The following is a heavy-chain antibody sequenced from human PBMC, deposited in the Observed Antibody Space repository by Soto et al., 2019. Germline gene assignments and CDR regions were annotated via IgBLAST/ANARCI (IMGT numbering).Heavy chain of an antibody. CDR2: INPSGGST. Sequence: QVQLVQSGAEVREPGASVKVSCKASGYTLTNFYIHWVRQAPGQGLEWVAIINPSGGSTNYAQKCQGRITVTSDPSTSTVFMELRSLRSQDTAVYYCARNLAAADYWGQGTLLIVSS. J-gene: IGHJ1*01. CDR3: ARNLAAADY. CDR1: GYTLTNFY. V-gene: IGHV1-46*01. D-gene: IGHD6-13*01.